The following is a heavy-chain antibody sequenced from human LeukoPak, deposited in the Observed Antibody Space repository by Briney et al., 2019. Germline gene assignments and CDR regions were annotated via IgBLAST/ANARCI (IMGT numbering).Heavy chain of an antibody. CDR1: GGSISSSSYY. D-gene: IGHD5-18*01. J-gene: IGHJ6*03. CDR2: VYYSGST. V-gene: IGHV4-39*07. CDR3: ARTRGYSYGDYYYYYYMDV. Sequence: SETLSLTCTVSGGSISSSSYYWGWIRQPPGKGLEWIGSVYYSGSTYYNPSLKSRVTISVDTSKNQFSLKLSSVTAADTAVYYCARTRGYSYGDYYYYYYMDVWGKGTTVTVSS.